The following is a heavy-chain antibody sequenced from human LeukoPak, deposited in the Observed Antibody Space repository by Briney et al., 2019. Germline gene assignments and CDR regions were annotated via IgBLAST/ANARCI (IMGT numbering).Heavy chain of an antibody. D-gene: IGHD5-12*01. CDR1: GFSLSGYG. CDR2: LHADGSEY. V-gene: IGHV3-7*01. CDR3: ARGGYSFDY. J-gene: IGHJ4*02. Sequence: GGSLRLSCVGSGFSLSGYGMSWVRQAPGKGLEWVARLHADGSEYSYVGSVKGRFTISGDNAKNSLYLQMNSLRVDDTAVYYCARGGYSFDYLGQGTLVTVSS.